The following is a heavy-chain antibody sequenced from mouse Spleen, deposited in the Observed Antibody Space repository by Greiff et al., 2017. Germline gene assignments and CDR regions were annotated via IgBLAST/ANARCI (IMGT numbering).Heavy chain of an antibody. CDR1: GYTFTDYE. Sequence: VQLQQSGAELVRPGASVTLSCKASGYTFTDYEMHWVKQTPVHGLEWIGAIDPETGGTAYNQKFKGKAILTADKSSSTAYMELRSLTSEDSAVYYCTRKGGYYGNPAWFAYWGQGTLVTVSA. J-gene: IGHJ3*01. CDR3: TRKGGYYGNPAWFAY. V-gene: IGHV1-15*01. CDR2: IDPETGGT. D-gene: IGHD2-1*01.